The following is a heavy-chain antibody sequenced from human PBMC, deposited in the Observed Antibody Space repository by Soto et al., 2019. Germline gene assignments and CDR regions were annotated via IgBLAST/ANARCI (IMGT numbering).Heavy chain of an antibody. CDR2: ISGSGADT. D-gene: IGHD5-18*01. CDR3: ARRYGSCFDY. V-gene: IGHV3-23*01. J-gene: IGHJ4*02. Sequence: GGSLRLSCAASGFTFSTYAMNWVRQAPGKGLEWVSGISGSGADTYYADSVKGRFTISRDNSKNTLYLQMNSLRAEDTAVYYCARRYGSCFDYWGQGTLVTVS. CDR1: GFTFSTYA.